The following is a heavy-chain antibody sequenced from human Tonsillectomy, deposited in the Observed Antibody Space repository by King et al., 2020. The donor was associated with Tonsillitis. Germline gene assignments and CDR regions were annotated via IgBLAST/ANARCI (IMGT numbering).Heavy chain of an antibody. J-gene: IGHJ4*02. CDR2: IYWDDDK. D-gene: IGHD3-16*01. V-gene: IGHV2-5*02. Sequence: VKVKESGPTLVKPTQTITLTCTFSGFSLSTSGVGVGWVRQPPGKALEWLALIYWDDDKRYSPSLNSRLTITKDRSQNQVVLKMTNVDPVVTATYYCANSLLGTVMVVFDYWGQGTLVTVSS. CDR1: GFSLSTSGVG. CDR3: ANSLLGTVMVVFDY.